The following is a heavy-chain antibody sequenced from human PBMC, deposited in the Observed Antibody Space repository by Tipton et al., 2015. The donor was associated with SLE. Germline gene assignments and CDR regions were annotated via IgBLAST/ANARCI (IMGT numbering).Heavy chain of an antibody. J-gene: IGHJ4*02. CDR2: IYSGGST. CDR1: GFTFSSYA. CDR3: AKHSGGGALDY. D-gene: IGHD3-16*01. V-gene: IGHV3-23*03. Sequence: SLRLSCAASGFTFSSYAMSWVRQAPGKGLEWVSVIYSGGSTYYADSVKGRFTISRDNSKNTLYLQMNSLRAEDTAVYYCAKHSGGGALDYWGQGTPVTVSS.